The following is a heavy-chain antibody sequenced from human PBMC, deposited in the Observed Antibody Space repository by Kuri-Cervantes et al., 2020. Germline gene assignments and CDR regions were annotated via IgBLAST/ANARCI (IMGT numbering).Heavy chain of an antibody. J-gene: IGHJ4*02. D-gene: IGHD3-22*01. CDR2: ISYDGSNK. V-gene: IGHV3-30-3*01. Sequence: GESLKISCAASGFTFSSYAMHWVRQAPGKGLEWVAVISYDGSNKYYADSVKGRFTISRDNSKNTLYLQMNSLRAEDTAMYYCARFPSAMIVVDEPENYFDYWGQGTLVTVSS. CDR1: GFTFSSYA. CDR3: ARFPSAMIVVDEPENYFDY.